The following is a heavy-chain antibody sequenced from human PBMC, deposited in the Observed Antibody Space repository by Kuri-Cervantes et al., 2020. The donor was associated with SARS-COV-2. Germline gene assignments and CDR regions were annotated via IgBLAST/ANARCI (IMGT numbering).Heavy chain of an antibody. Sequence: SETLSLTCAVYGGSFSGYYWSWIRQPPGKGLEWIGEINHSGSTNYNPSLMSRVTISVDTSKNQFSLKLSSVTAADTAVYYCARGGMVRFLYYWGQGTLVTVSS. V-gene: IGHV4-34*01. CDR2: INHSGST. CDR3: ARGGMVRFLYY. CDR1: GGSFSGYY. J-gene: IGHJ4*02. D-gene: IGHD3-3*01.